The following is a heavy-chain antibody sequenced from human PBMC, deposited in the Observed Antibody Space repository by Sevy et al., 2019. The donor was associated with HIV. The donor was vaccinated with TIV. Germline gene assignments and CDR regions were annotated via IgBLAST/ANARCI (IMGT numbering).Heavy chain of an antibody. J-gene: IGHJ4*02. Sequence: GGSLRLSCAASGFTFSSYTMNWVRQAPGKGLEWISYISSSGSTIYYADSGKGRFTISRDNSKNTLYLQMNSLRAEDTAVYYCAKDGGYYDSSGYLDYWGQGTLVTVSS. CDR1: GFTFSSYT. D-gene: IGHD3-22*01. CDR3: AKDGGYYDSSGYLDY. CDR2: ISSSGSTI. V-gene: IGHV3-48*01.